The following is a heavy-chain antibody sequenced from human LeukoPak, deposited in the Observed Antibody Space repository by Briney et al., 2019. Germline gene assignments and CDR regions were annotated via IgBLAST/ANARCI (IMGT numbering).Heavy chain of an antibody. CDR1: GGSVSNYY. Sequence: PSETLSLTCNVSGGSVSNYYWGWIRQPPGKGLDWIGYIYYAGSTKYNPSLKSRGVISIDMSKNQFSLKLSSVTAADTAIYYCARLLRRGAFDSWGQGTLVTVSS. J-gene: IGHJ4*02. D-gene: IGHD3-16*01. V-gene: IGHV4-59*08. CDR2: IYYAGST. CDR3: ARLLRRGAFDS.